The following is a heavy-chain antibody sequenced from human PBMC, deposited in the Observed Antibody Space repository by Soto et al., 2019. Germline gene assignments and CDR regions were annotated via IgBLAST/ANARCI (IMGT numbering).Heavy chain of an antibody. Sequence: SETLSLTCSVSGGSITRSSDYGGWIRQPPGKGLEWIGSISYSGSTYYNPSLKSRVTISVDTSKNQFSLELSSVTAADTVIYYCARHQGRKPYYYGSGTYYNDWFDPWGQGTLVTVSS. D-gene: IGHD3-10*01. V-gene: IGHV4-39*01. J-gene: IGHJ5*02. CDR3: ARHQGRKPYYYGSGTYYNDWFDP. CDR2: ISYSGST. CDR1: GGSITRSSDY.